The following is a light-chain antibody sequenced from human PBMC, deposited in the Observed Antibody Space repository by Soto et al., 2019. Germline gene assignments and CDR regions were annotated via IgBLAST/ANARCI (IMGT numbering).Light chain of an antibody. J-gene: IGLJ1*01. V-gene: IGLV1-47*01. Sequence: QSVLSQPPSASGTPGQRVSISCSGSSSNIGSNYVYWFQQLPGTAPKLLMYRNNKRPSGVPDRFSGSKSGTSASLAISGLRSEDEADYYCAARDDSLSGSYVFGTGTKVTVL. CDR1: SSNIGSNY. CDR2: RNN. CDR3: AARDDSLSGSYV.